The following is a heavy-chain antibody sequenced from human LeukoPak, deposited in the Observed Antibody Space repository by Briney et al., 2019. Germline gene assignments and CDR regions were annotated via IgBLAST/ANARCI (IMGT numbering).Heavy chain of an antibody. CDR3: AREGSSSWPTDAFDI. CDR2: IYTSGST. J-gene: IGHJ3*02. V-gene: IGHV4-61*02. CDR1: GGSISSASYY. D-gene: IGHD6-13*01. Sequence: PSETLSLTCTVSGGSISSASYYWSWIRQPAGKGLEWIGRIYTSGSTNYNPSLKGRVTISVDTSKNQFSLKLSSVTAADTAVYYCAREGSSSWPTDAFDIWGQGTMVTVSS.